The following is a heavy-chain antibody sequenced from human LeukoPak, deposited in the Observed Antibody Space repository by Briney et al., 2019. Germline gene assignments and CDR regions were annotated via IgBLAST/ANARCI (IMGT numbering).Heavy chain of an antibody. CDR3: ARGYCSGGTCYLVENWFDP. D-gene: IGHD2-15*01. J-gene: IGHJ5*02. Sequence: GASVKVSFKASGYTFTVYYMYWVRQAPGQGLKWMGRINPNSGDTDYAQNFQGRVTMTRDTSISTAYMELTNLRSDDTAVYYCARGYCSGGTCYLVENWFDPWGQGTLVTVSS. CDR2: INPNSGDT. V-gene: IGHV1-2*06. CDR1: GYTFTVYY.